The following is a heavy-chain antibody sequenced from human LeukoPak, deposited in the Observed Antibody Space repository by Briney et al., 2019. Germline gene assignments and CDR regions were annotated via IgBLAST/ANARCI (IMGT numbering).Heavy chain of an antibody. Sequence: SETLSLTCTVSGGSISSYYWSWIRQPPGKGLEWIGYIYYSGSTNYNPSLKSRVTISVDTSKNQFSLKLSSVTAADTAVYYCAGTSNCSSTSCYIDYWGQGTLVTVSS. CDR2: IYYSGST. J-gene: IGHJ4*02. V-gene: IGHV4-59*12. CDR3: AGTSNCSSTSCYIDY. D-gene: IGHD2-2*02. CDR1: GGSISSYY.